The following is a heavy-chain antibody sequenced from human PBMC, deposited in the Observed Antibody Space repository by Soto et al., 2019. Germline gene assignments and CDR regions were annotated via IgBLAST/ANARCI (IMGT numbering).Heavy chain of an antibody. CDR3: ASGLVTTLHY. Sequence: SETLSHTCSVSGRSISSGGYCWRWIRQPPGKGLEWIGYIYHSGSTYYNPSLKSRVTISVDRSKNQFSLKLSSVTAADTAVYYCASGLVTTLHYWGQGTLVTVS. CDR2: IYHSGST. V-gene: IGHV4-30-2*01. D-gene: IGHD4-17*01. CDR1: GRSISSGGYC. J-gene: IGHJ4*02.